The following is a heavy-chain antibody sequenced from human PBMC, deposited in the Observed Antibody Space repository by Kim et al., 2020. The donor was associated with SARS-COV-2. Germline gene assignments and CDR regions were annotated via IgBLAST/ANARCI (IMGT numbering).Heavy chain of an antibody. D-gene: IGHD3-16*02. CDR2: IIPIFGTA. Sequence: SVKVSCKASGGTFSSYAISWVRQAPGQGLEWMGGIIPIFGTANYAQKFQGRVTITADESTSTAYMELSSLRSEDTAVYYCARGSGAREWGSTFGGVIVRPNYFDYWGQGTLVTVSS. CDR3: ARGSGAREWGSTFGGVIVRPNYFDY. J-gene: IGHJ4*02. CDR1: GGTFSSYA. V-gene: IGHV1-69*13.